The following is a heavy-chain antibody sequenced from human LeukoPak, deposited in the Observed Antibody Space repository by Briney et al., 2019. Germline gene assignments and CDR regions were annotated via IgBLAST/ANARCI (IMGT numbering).Heavy chain of an antibody. CDR2: IYTSGST. J-gene: IGHJ2*01. V-gene: IGHV4-4*07. CDR1: GGSISSYH. D-gene: IGHD2-8*02. CDR3: ATGGSGYWYFDL. Sequence: KPSETLPLTCTVSGGSISSYHWSGIRQPAGKRLEWIGRIYTSGSTNYNPSLKSRVTISVDKSKNQFSLKLSSVTAADTAVYYCATGGSGYWYFDLWGRGTLVTVSS.